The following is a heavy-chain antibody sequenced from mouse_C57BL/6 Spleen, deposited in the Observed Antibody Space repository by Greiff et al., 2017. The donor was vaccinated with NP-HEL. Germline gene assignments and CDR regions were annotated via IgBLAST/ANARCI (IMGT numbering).Heavy chain of an antibody. CDR3: ARDDGYPNYYAMDY. CDR1: GFTFSSYA. Sequence: EVKLEESGGGLVKPGGSLKLSCAASGFTFSSYAMSWVRQTPEKRLEWVATISDGGSYTYYPDNVKGRFTISRDNAKNNLYLQMSHLKSEDTAMYYCARDDGYPNYYAMDYWGQGTSVTVSS. CDR2: ISDGGSYT. D-gene: IGHD2-3*01. J-gene: IGHJ4*01. V-gene: IGHV5-4*01.